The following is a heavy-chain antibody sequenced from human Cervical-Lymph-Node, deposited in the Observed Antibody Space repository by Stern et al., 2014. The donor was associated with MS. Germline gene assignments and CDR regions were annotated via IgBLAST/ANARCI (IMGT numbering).Heavy chain of an antibody. CDR1: GGSISSYY. J-gene: IGHJ4*02. D-gene: IGHD6-25*01. CDR3: ARGAADGPDY. V-gene: IGHV4-59*01. Sequence: QLQLKESGPGLVKPSETLSLTCTVSGGSISSYYWSWIRQPPGKGLEWIGYIYYSGSTNYNPSLKSRVTISVDTSKNQFSLKLSSVTAADTAVYYCARGAADGPDYWGQGTLVTVSS. CDR2: IYYSGST.